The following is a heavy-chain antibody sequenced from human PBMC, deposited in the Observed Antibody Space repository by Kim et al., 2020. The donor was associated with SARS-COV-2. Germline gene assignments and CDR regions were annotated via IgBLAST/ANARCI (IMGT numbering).Heavy chain of an antibody. J-gene: IGHJ5*02. D-gene: IGHD2-15*01. Sequence: SETLSLTCTVSGGSISSGSYYWSWIRQPAGKGLEWIGRIYTSGSTNYNPSLKSRVTISVDTSKNQFSLKLSSVTAADTAVYYCARDLGGYCSGGSCYSGSWFDPWGQGTLVTVSS. CDR2: IYTSGST. CDR3: ARDLGGYCSGGSCYSGSWFDP. CDR1: GGSISSGSYY. V-gene: IGHV4-61*02.